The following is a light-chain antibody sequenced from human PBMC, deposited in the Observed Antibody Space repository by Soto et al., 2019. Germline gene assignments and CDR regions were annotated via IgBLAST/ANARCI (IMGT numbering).Light chain of an antibody. J-gene: IGKJ1*01. CDR1: QTISSW. Sequence: IQMTQSPSPLSGSVGDRVTITCQASQTISSWLAWYQQKPGKAPKLLIYKASTLKSGVPSRFSGSGSGTECTLTISSLQPDDVATYYCQHYNSYSEALGQGTKVDIK. CDR2: KAS. V-gene: IGKV1-5*03. CDR3: QHYNSYSEA.